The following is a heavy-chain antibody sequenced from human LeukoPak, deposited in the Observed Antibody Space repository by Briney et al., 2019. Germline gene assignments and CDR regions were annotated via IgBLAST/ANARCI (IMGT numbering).Heavy chain of an antibody. CDR3: ARGARAGYNLEPFDY. CDR1: GGSMSSYY. V-gene: IGHV4-59*08. Sequence: PSETLSLTCTISGGSMSSYYWSWIRQPPGKGLEWIGYIYYSGSTKYNPSLKSRVTISVDTSKNQFSLKLSSVTAADTAVYYCARGARAGYNLEPFDYWGQGTLVTVSS. J-gene: IGHJ4*02. CDR2: IYYSGST. D-gene: IGHD5-24*01.